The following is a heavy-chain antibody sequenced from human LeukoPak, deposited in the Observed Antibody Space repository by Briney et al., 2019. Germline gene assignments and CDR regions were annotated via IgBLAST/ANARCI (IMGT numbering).Heavy chain of an antibody. D-gene: IGHD7-27*01. CDR1: GFTVSNNY. V-gene: IGHV3-66*04. CDR3: ARRSPVNWGIDY. CDR2: IYSGGST. Sequence: GGSLRLSCAASGFTVSNNYMTWVRQAPGKGLEWVSIIYSGGSTYYADSVKGRFTISRGHSENTLYLQMNSLRAEDTAVYYCARRSPVNWGIDYWGQGTLVTVSS. J-gene: IGHJ4*02.